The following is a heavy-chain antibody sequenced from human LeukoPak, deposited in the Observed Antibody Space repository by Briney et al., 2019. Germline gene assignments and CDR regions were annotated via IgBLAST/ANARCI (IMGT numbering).Heavy chain of an antibody. J-gene: IGHJ4*02. CDR1: GFTFSSYG. CDR3: AKMHISGGGGY. Sequence: PGRSLRLFCAASGFTFSSYGMHWVRQAPGKGLEWVAVISYDGSNKYYADSVKGRFTISRDNSKNTLYLQKNRPRAEETTLYYCAKMHISGGGGYWGQGALVTVSS. V-gene: IGHV3-30*18. CDR2: ISYDGSNK. D-gene: IGHD2-21*01.